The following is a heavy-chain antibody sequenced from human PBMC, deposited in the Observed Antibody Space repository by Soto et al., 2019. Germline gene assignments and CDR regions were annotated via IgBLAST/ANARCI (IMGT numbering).Heavy chain of an antibody. CDR1: GFTFSDYA. V-gene: IGHV3-64*01. J-gene: IGHJ4*02. CDR2: ISSNGGST. CDR3: ARGGRGYEFDY. Sequence: PGGPLRLSCAASGFTFSDYAMHWVRQAPGKGLEYVSAISSNGGSTDYANSVKGRFTISRDNSKNTLDLQMGSLRAEDMAVYYCARGGRGYEFDYWGQGTLVTVSS. D-gene: IGHD5-12*01.